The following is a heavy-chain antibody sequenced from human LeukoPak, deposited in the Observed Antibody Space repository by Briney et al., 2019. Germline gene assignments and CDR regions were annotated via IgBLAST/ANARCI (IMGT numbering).Heavy chain of an antibody. CDR3: AKKLGSSPGDFFNY. CDR2: LSASAITT. V-gene: IGHV3-23*01. Sequence: GGSLRLSCAASGFTFNYYAMSWVRQAPGKGLEWVSSLSASAITTYYAASVKGRFTISRDNSKNTLYLQMNSLRAEDTAVYYCAKKLGSSPGDFFNYWGQGTLVTVSS. CDR1: GFTFNYYA. J-gene: IGHJ4*02. D-gene: IGHD6-6*01.